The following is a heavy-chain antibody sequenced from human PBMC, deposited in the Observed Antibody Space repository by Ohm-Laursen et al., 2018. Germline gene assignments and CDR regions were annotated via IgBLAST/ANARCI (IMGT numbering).Heavy chain of an antibody. CDR1: GFTFSTYW. V-gene: IGHV3-7*01. J-gene: IGHJ4*02. CDR2: INQDGSEK. D-gene: IGHD2-2*01. CDR3: ARDDCSSTSCPDLDY. Sequence: SLRLSCAASGFTFSTYWMNWFRQAPGKGLESVASINQDGSEKYFVDSVRGRFTIYRDNAKNSLYLQMNSLRAEDTAVYYCARDDCSSTSCPDLDYWGQGTLVSASS.